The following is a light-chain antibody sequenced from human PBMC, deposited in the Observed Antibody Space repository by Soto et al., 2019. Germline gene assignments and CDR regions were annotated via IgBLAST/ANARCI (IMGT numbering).Light chain of an antibody. CDR3: QQRSNWRVT. CDR1: QSVSYY. CDR2: DAS. J-gene: IGKJ4*01. Sequence: EIVLTQSPGTLSLSPGERATLSCRASQSVSYYLAWYQQKPGQAPRLLIYDASNRATGIPARFSGSGSGTDFTLTISSLEPEDIAVYYCQQRSNWRVTFGGGTKVDIK. V-gene: IGKV3-11*01.